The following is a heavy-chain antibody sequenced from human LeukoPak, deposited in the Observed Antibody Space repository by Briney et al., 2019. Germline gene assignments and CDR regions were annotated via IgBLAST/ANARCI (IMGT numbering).Heavy chain of an antibody. Sequence: GSSLRLSCAASGFPFSGSGMHWVRQAPGKGLEGVAVIWYDGSHQYYADSVKGRFTISRDNSKNTLDLQMNSLRVEDTAVYFCAKDKDTPATAQPQRGYFESWGQGTLVTVSS. CDR2: IWYDGSHQ. V-gene: IGHV3-33*06. J-gene: IGHJ4*02. CDR3: AKDKDTPATAQPQRGYFES. CDR1: GFPFSGSG. D-gene: IGHD2-15*01.